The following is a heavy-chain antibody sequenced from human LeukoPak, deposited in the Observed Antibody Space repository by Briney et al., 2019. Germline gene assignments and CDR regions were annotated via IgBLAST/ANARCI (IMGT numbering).Heavy chain of an antibody. Sequence: GGSLRLSCAASGFTFSSYAMSWVRQAPGKGLEWVSPISGSGGSTYYADSVKGRLTISRDNSKNTLYLQMNSLRAEDTAVYYCAKIPVPNYYGSGILDYWGQGTLVTVSS. V-gene: IGHV3-23*01. D-gene: IGHD3-10*01. J-gene: IGHJ4*02. CDR1: GFTFSSYA. CDR2: ISGSGGST. CDR3: AKIPVPNYYGSGILDY.